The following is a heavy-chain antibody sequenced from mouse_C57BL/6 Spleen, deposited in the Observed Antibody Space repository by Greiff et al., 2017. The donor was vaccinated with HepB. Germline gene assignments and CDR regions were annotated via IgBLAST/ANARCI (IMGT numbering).Heavy chain of an antibody. CDR1: GYTFTSYW. D-gene: IGHD1-1*01. Sequence: VQLQQPGAELVRPGSSVKLSCKASGYTFTSYWMHWVKQRPIQGLEWIGNIDPSDSETHYNQKFKDKATLTVDKSSSTAYMQLSSLTSEDSAVYYCARGYYGRLDYWGQGTTLTVSS. J-gene: IGHJ2*01. V-gene: IGHV1-52*01. CDR2: IDPSDSET. CDR3: ARGYYGRLDY.